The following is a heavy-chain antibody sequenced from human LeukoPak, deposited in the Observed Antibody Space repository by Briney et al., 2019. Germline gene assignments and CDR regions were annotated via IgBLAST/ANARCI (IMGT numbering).Heavy chain of an antibody. J-gene: IGHJ4*02. D-gene: IGHD2-2*01. V-gene: IGHV4-34*01. CDR1: GGSFSGYY. CDR3: ARRFVVPAATFDY. CDR2: INHSGST. Sequence: SETLSLTCAVYGGSFSGYYWSWIRQPPGKGLEWIGEINHSGSTNYNPSLKSRVTISVDTSKNQFSLKLSSVTAADTDVYYCARRFVVPAATFDYWGQGTLVTVSS.